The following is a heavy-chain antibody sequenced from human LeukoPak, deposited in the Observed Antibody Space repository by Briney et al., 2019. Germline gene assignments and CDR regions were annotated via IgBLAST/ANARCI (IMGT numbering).Heavy chain of an antibody. D-gene: IGHD6-13*01. Sequence: GGSLRLSCAASGFNFSDYYMSWVRQTPGKGLEWVANIKQEGSARYYVDSVTGRFTISRDNAMNSLYLQMNSLRVEDTAVYYCARDPGIAAAGTVGYFDSWGQGILVTVSS. CDR2: IKQEGSAR. CDR1: GFNFSDYY. CDR3: ARDPGIAAAGTVGYFDS. J-gene: IGHJ4*02. V-gene: IGHV3-7*01.